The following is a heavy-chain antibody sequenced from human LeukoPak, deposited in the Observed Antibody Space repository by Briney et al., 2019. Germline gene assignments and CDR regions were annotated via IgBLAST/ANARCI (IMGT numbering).Heavy chain of an antibody. V-gene: IGHV3-64D*06. CDR2: ISSNGGST. CDR1: GFTFSSYA. J-gene: IGHJ4*02. CDR3: VKDGPSSGWTYFDY. D-gene: IGHD6-19*01. Sequence: PGGSLRLSCSASGFTFSSYAMHWVRQAPGKGLEYVSAISSNGGSTYYADSVKGRFTISRDNSKNTLYLQMSSLRAEDTAVYYCVKDGPSSGWTYFDYWGQRTLATVSS.